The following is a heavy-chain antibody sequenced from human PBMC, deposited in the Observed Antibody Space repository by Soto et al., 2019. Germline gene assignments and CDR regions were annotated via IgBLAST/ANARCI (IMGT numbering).Heavy chain of an antibody. D-gene: IGHD3-3*01. CDR2: IRSKANSYAT. CDR1: GFTFSGSA. V-gene: IGHV3-73*01. Sequence: GGSLRLSCAASGFTFSGSAMHWVRQASGKGLEWVGRIRSKANSYATAYAASVTGRFTISRDDSKNTAYLQMNSLKTEDTAVYYCTRHDSNYDFWSGSPPRYGMDVWGQGTTVTVSS. J-gene: IGHJ6*02. CDR3: TRHDSNYDFWSGSPPRYGMDV.